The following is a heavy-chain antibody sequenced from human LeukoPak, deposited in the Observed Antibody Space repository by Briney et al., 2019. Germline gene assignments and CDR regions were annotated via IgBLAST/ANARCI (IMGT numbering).Heavy chain of an antibody. D-gene: IGHD2-2*01. CDR3: ARESRVVPAAPH. CDR2: IYYSGVT. Sequence: SETLSLTCTVSGGSISSDGYYWSWIRQHPGKGLEWVGYIYYSGVTFYNPSLKSRVTMSVDTSKNQFSLKLSSVTAADTAVYYCARESRVVPAAPHWGQGTLVTVSS. CDR1: GGSISSDGYY. V-gene: IGHV4-31*03. J-gene: IGHJ4*02.